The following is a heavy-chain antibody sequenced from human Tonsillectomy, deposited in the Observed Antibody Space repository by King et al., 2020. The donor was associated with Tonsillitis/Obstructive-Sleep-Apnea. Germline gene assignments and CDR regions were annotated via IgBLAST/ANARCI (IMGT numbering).Heavy chain of an antibody. V-gene: IGHV3-74*01. Sequence: VQLVESGGGLVQPGGSLRLSCAASGFTFSSYWMHWVRQAPGKGLVWVSRINSDGSSTSYADSVKGRFTISRDNAKNTLYLQMNSLRAEDTVVYYCTRDGTGFYGDYDGTLFDYWGQGTLVTVSS. CDR2: INSDGSST. J-gene: IGHJ4*02. D-gene: IGHD4-17*01. CDR3: TRDGTGFYGDYDGTLFDY. CDR1: GFTFSSYW.